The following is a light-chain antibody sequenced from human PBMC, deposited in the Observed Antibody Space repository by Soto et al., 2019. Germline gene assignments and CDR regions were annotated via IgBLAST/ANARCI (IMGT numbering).Light chain of an antibody. Sequence: QSVLTQPPSASGTPGQRVTISCSGSSSNIGSNYVYWYQQLPGTAPKLLIYRNNQRPSGVPDRFSGSKSGTSASLAISGLRPEDEADYYCAAWDDSLSGPGNVVFGGGTKLTVL. CDR2: RNN. CDR3: AAWDDSLSGPGNVV. J-gene: IGLJ2*01. CDR1: SSNIGSNY. V-gene: IGLV1-47*01.